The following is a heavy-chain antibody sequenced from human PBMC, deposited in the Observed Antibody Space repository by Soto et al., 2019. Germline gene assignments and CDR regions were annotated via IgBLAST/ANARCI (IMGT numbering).Heavy chain of an antibody. J-gene: IGHJ6*02. D-gene: IGHD1-26*01. CDR3: ANGYSGSYWTSYYYGMDV. Sequence: PGGSLRLSCAASVFTFSSYAMSWVRQAPGKGLEWVSAISGSGGSTYYADSVKGRFTISRDNSKNTLYLQMNSLRAEDTAVYYCANGYSGSYWTSYYYGMDVWGQGTTVTVSS. V-gene: IGHV3-23*01. CDR1: VFTFSSYA. CDR2: ISGSGGST.